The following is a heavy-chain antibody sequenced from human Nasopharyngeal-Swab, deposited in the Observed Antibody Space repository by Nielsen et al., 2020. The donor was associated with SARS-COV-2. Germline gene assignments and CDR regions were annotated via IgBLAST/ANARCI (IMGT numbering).Heavy chain of an antibody. CDR3: AKYAGSWYYYYSYMDV. CDR2: ISGSGGST. V-gene: IGHV3-23*01. D-gene: IGHD6-13*01. CDR1: GFTFSSYA. J-gene: IGHJ6*03. Sequence: GASLKISCAASGFTFSSYAMSWVRQAPGKGLEWVSAISGSGGSTYYADSVKGRFTISRDNSKNTLYLQMNSLRAEDTAVYYCAKYAGSWYYYYSYMDVWGKGTTVTVSS.